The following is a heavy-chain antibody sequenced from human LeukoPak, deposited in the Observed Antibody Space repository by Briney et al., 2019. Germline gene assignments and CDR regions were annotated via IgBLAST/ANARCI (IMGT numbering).Heavy chain of an antibody. V-gene: IGHV3-33*01. CDR2: IWYDGSNK. Sequence: GGSLRLSCAASGFTFSSYGMHWVRQAPGKGLEWVAVIWYDGSNKYYADSVKGRFTISRDNSKNTLYLQMNSLRAEDTAVYYCAREMNSGYSYGYYYYYGMDFWGQGTTVTVSS. D-gene: IGHD5-18*01. CDR1: GFTFSSYG. CDR3: AREMNSGYSYGYYYYYGMDF. J-gene: IGHJ6*02.